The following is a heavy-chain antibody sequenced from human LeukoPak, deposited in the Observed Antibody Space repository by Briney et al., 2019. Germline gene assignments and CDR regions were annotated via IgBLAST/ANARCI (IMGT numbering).Heavy chain of an antibody. J-gene: IGHJ4*02. CDR1: GFTFSSYG. CDR3: ARGEGEYSSSSGSGY. D-gene: IGHD6-6*01. Sequence: QPGRSLRLSCAASGFTFSSYGMHWVRQAPGKGLEWVAVISYDGSNKYYADSVKGRFTISRDNSKNTLYLQMNSLRAEDTAVYYCARGEGEYSSSSGSGYWGQGTLVTVSS. CDR2: ISYDGSNK. V-gene: IGHV3-30*03.